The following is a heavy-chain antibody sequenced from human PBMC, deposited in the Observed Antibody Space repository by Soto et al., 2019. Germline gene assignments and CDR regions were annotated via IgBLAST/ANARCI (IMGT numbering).Heavy chain of an antibody. Sequence: PSETLSLTCSVSGDSINSDKYYWGWIRQPPGKGLEWIGSIYYRGNTYYNPSLQTRVTISPDKSKSQFSLRLNSVTAADSAVYFCARLEGLATISYYFDVWGQGAQVTLSS. V-gene: IGHV4-39*01. J-gene: IGHJ4*02. CDR3: ARLEGLATISYYFDV. CDR2: IYYRGNT. D-gene: IGHD3-9*01. CDR1: GDSINSDKYY.